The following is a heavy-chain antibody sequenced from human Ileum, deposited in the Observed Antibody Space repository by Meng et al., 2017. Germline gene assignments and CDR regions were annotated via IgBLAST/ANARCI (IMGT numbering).Heavy chain of an antibody. Sequence: QWRLEERGPGLVDAPGPLSLTCAVSGGYISRTYWWTGVRQSAGKGLEWIGEIHHSGSTNYNPSLKSRVTISVDKSKNQFSLNLRSVTAADTAVYYCARIDYGGNGIEKYYFDYWGQGTLVTVSS. CDR2: IHHSGST. CDR3: ARIDYGGNGIEKYYFDY. CDR1: GGYISRTYW. J-gene: IGHJ4*02. V-gene: IGHV4-4*03. D-gene: IGHD4-23*01.